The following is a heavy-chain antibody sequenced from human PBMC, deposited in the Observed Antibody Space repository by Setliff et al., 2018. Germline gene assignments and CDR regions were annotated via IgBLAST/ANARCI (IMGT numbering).Heavy chain of an antibody. V-gene: IGHV1-3*01. CDR3: ARMSTSGPHYDY. J-gene: IGHJ4*02. Sequence: ASVKVSCKASANTFIAYYIHWVRQAPGQTLEWMGWIHAGSSNTLYSQRFQDRITISRDTSATTVHMELSSLRSDDTAVYYCARMSTSGPHYDYWGQGTLVTVSS. D-gene: IGHD2-8*02. CDR2: IHAGSSNT. CDR1: ANTFIAYY.